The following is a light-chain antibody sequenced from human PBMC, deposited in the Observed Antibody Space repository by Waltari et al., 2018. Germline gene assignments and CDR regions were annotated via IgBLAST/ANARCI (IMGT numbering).Light chain of an antibody. CDR1: KNIRTY. CDR3: QQSFSSPWT. CDR2: GAS. V-gene: IGKV1-39*01. Sequence: DIQMTQSPSSLSASVGDTVTVTCRASKNIRTYLNWYQQKTAKAPKLLIYGASTLARGVPSRFRGSASGTEFTLTVTNLQPDDFATYFCQQSFSSPWTFGQGTTVNI. J-gene: IGKJ1*01.